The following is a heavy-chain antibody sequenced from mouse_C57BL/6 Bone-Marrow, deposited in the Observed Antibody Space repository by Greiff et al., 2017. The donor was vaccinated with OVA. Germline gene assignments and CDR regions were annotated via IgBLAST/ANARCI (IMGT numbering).Heavy chain of an antibody. Sequence: VQLQQSGAELVKPGASVKLSCTASGYTFTDYPIHWVKQRPGQGLEWIGWFYPGSGSIKYNEKFKDKATLTADNSYSTVYLQLSSLTSEDSAVLCWARQEPPREYDGRGSECCDYWGKGTTLTVAA. J-gene: IGHJ2*01. CDR1: GYTFTDYP. D-gene: IGHD1-1*01. V-gene: IGHV1-62-2*01. CDR2: FYPGSGSI. CDR3: ARQEPPREYDGRGSECCDY.